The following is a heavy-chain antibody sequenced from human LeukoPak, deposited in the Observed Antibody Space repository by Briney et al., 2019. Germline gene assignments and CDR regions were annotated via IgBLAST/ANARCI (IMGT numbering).Heavy chain of an antibody. V-gene: IGHV4-38-2*02. D-gene: IGHD6-13*01. CDR1: GYSISSGYY. CDR2: IYHSGST. J-gene: IGHJ4*02. CDR3: ARVGSSSWYYFDY. Sequence: SETLSLTCTVSGYSISSGYYWGWIRQPPGKGLEWIGSIYHSGSTYYNPSLKSRVTISVDTSKNQFSLKLSFVTAADTAVYYCARVGSSSWYYFDYWGQGTLVTVSS.